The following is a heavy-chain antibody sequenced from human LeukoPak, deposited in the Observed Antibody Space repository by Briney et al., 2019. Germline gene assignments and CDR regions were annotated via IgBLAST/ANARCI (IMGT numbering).Heavy chain of an antibody. V-gene: IGHV3-23*01. CDR2: ISGSGGTT. CDR3: AKTASSSWYNWFDP. Sequence: GGSLRLSCAVSGFTFSSYAMSWVRQAPGKGLEWVSVISGSGGTTYYSDSVKGRFTISRDNSKNTLYLQMNSLRAEDTAVYYCAKTASSSWYNWFDPWGQGTLVTVSS. J-gene: IGHJ5*02. D-gene: IGHD6-13*01. CDR1: GFTFSSYA.